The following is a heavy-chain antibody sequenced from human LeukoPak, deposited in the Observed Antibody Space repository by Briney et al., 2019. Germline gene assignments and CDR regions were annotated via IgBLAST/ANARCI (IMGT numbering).Heavy chain of an antibody. J-gene: IGHJ4*02. V-gene: IGHV4-30-4*01. D-gene: IGHD3-16*01. CDR1: GGSISSGDYY. Sequence: SQILSLTCTVSGGSISSGDYYWSWIRQPPGKGLKWIGYIYYSGSTYYNPSLKSRVTISVDTSKNQFSLKLSSVTAADTAVYYCAREADVWGNHYFDYWGQGTLVTVSS. CDR3: AREADVWGNHYFDY. CDR2: IYYSGST.